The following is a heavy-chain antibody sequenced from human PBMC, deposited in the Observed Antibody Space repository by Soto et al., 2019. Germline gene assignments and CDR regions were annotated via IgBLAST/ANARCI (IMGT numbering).Heavy chain of an antibody. J-gene: IGHJ6*02. CDR2: INHSGST. CDR1: GGSFSGYY. CDR3: ARGLYLGYGGKPKYYYYSGMDV. Sequence: TLSLTCAVYGGSFSGYYWSWIRQPPGKGLEWIGEINHSGSTNYNPSLKSRVTISVDTFKNQFSLKLSSVTAADTAVYYCARGLYLGYGGKPKYYYYSGMDVWGQGTTVPVSS. V-gene: IGHV4-34*01. D-gene: IGHD4-17*01.